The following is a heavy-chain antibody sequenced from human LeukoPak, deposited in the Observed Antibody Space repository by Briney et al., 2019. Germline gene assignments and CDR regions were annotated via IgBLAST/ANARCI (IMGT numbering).Heavy chain of an antibody. D-gene: IGHD6-25*01. V-gene: IGHV3-30*03. CDR1: GFSFSRYW. J-gene: IGHJ4*02. CDR3: ARDPQRGAPDYFDS. Sequence: PGGSLRLSCAASGFSFSRYWMNWVRQAPGKGLEWVAVISYDGKIKVYADSVKGRFTISRDIAKNMLYLEMNSLRTEDTAVYYCARDPQRGAPDYFDSWGQGTLVTVSS. CDR2: ISYDGKIK.